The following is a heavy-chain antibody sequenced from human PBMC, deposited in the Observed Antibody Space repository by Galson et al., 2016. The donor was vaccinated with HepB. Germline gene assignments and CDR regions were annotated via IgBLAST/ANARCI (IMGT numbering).Heavy chain of an antibody. Sequence: SVKVSCKASGGTFNRYAISWVRQAPGQGLQWIRGIIPIFGTTKYAEDFQGRVTITADESTTTAHMELSSLRSEDTAVYYCARDQRITISGGYYDYWGQGTLVTVSS. D-gene: IGHD3-3*01. CDR1: GGTFNRYA. CDR2: IIPIFGTT. V-gene: IGHV1-69*13. J-gene: IGHJ4*02. CDR3: ARDQRITISGGYYDY.